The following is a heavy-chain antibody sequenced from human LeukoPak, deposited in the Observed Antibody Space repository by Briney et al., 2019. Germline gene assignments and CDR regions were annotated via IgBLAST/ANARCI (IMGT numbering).Heavy chain of an antibody. D-gene: IGHD6-6*01. Sequence: ASVKVSCKASGITVTDYFIHWVRQAPGQGLEWMGWINPHNGGTNYGQKFQGRVTMTRDTSINTLYMEVTLLTSVATPIYYCAGHSSSSDGWFAPWGQGTLVTVSS. J-gene: IGHJ5*02. CDR3: AGHSSSSDGWFAP. CDR2: INPHNGGT. CDR1: GITVTDYF. V-gene: IGHV1-2*02.